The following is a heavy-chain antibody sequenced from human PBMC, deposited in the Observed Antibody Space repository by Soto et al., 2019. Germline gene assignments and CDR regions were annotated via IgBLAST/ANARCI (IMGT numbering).Heavy chain of an antibody. CDR1: GCTFSDYP. V-gene: IGHV3-48*02. CDR2: IRTISSAI. CDR3: ARETPSFDS. J-gene: IGHJ4*02. Sequence: QLVESGGGLVQPGGSLRLSCAASGCTFSDYPMNWVRQAPGKGLEWVSSIRTISSAIYFADSVRGRFTISRDNARNSLYLQMTSLRDEDTAVYYCARETPSFDSWGQGTLVTVSS. D-gene: IGHD2-15*01.